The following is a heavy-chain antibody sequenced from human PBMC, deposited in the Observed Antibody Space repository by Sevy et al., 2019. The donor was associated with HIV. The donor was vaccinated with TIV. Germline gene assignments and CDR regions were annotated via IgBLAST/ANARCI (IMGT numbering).Heavy chain of an antibody. V-gene: IGHV3-33*01. Sequence: GGSLRLSCAASGFTFSSYGMHWVRQAPGKGLEWVAVIWYDGSNKYYADSVKGRFTISRDKSKNTLYLQMNSLRAEDTAVYYCARGEEWQYYFDYWGQGTLVTVSS. D-gene: IGHD3-3*01. CDR1: GFTFSSYG. J-gene: IGHJ4*02. CDR3: ARGEEWQYYFDY. CDR2: IWYDGSNK.